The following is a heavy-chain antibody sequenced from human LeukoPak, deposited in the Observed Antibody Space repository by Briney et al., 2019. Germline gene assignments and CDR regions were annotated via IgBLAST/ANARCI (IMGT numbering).Heavy chain of an antibody. CDR3: AREDYGDSILNY. Sequence: SETLSLTCTVSGGSISSGDYYWSWIRQPPGKGLEWIGYIYYSGSTYYNSSLKSRVTISVDTSKNQFSLKLSSVTAADTAVYYCAREDYGDSILNYWGQGTLVTVSS. J-gene: IGHJ4*02. V-gene: IGHV4-30-4*01. D-gene: IGHD4-17*01. CDR1: GGSISSGDYY. CDR2: IYYSGST.